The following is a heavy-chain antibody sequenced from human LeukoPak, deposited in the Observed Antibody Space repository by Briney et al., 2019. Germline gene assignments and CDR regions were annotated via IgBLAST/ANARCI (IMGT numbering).Heavy chain of an antibody. V-gene: IGHV4-39*05. CDR2: IYYSGST. CDR1: GGSISSSSYY. J-gene: IGHJ4*02. CDR3: ATAPGYSSSWTGYYFDY. Sequence: ASETPSLTCTVSGGSISSSSYYWGWIRQPPGKGLEWIGSIYYSGSTYYNPSLKSRVTISVDTSKNQFSLKLSSVTAADTAVYYCATAPGYSSSWTGYYFDYWGQGTLVTVSS. D-gene: IGHD6-13*01.